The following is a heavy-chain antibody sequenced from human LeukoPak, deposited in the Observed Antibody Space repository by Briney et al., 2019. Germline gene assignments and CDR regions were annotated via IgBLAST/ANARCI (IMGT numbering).Heavy chain of an antibody. V-gene: IGHV4-31*03. CDR2: IYYSGST. J-gene: IGHJ5*02. CDR3: ARGTYYYDSSGYWDWFDP. D-gene: IGHD3-22*01. Sequence: SETLSLTCTVSGGSISSGGYYWSWIRQHPGKGLEWIGYIYYSGSTYYNPSLKSRVTISVDTSKNQFSLKLSSVTAADPAVYYCARGTYYYDSSGYWDWFDPWGQGTLVTVSS. CDR1: GGSISSGGYY.